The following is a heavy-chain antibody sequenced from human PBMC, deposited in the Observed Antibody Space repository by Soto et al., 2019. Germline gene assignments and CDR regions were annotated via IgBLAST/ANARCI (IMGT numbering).Heavy chain of an antibody. CDR3: VKGHGGNSGFSDY. Sequence: HPGGSLRLSCSASGFTFSSYAMHWVRQAPGKGLEYVSAISSNGGSTYYADSVKGRFTISRDNSKNTLYLQMSSLRAEDTAVYYCVKGHGGNSGFSDYWGQGTQVTVSS. CDR1: GFTFSSYA. D-gene: IGHD2-21*02. J-gene: IGHJ4*02. V-gene: IGHV3-64D*06. CDR2: ISSNGGST.